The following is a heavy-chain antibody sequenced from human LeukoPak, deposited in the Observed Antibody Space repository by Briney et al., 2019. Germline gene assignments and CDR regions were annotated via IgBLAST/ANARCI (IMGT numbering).Heavy chain of an antibody. D-gene: IGHD2-2*01. V-gene: IGHV1-69*04. J-gene: IGHJ6*03. CDR1: GGTFSSYA. CDR2: IIPILGIA. CDR3: ARDHLPPNIPIVVPALMDV. Sequence: SVKVSCKASGGTFSSYAISWVRQAPGQGLEWMGRIIPILGIANYAQKFQGRVTITADKSTSTAYMELSSLRSEDTAVYYCARDHLPPNIPIVVPALMDVWGKGTTVTVSS.